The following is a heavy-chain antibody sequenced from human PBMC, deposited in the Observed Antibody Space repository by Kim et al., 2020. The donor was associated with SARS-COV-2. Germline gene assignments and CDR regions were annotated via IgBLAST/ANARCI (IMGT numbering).Heavy chain of an antibody. CDR3: ASGLGYCSGGSCYSAYGMVV. CDR2: IYYSGST. V-gene: IGHV4-59*13. D-gene: IGHD2-15*01. Sequence: SETLSLTCTVSGGSISSYYWSWIRQPPGKGLEWIGYIYYSGSTNYNPSLKSRVTISVDTSKNQFSLKLSPVTAADTAVYYCASGLGYCSGGSCYSAYGMVVWGQGTTVTVSS. J-gene: IGHJ6*02. CDR1: GGSISSYY.